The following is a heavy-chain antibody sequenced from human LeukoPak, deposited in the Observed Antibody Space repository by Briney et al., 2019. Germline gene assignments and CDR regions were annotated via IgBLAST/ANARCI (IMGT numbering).Heavy chain of an antibody. J-gene: IGHJ4*02. V-gene: IGHV3-53*01. CDR3: AKDRPYSSPFDY. CDR1: GFTDNTNH. D-gene: IGHD6-13*01. CDR2: INNGDTT. Sequence: GGSLRLSCAASGFTDNTNHMSWVRQAPGKGLEWVSIINNGDTTYYADSVKGRFTISRDNSKNTLYLQMNSLRAEDTAVYYCAKDRPYSSPFDYWGQGTLVTVSS.